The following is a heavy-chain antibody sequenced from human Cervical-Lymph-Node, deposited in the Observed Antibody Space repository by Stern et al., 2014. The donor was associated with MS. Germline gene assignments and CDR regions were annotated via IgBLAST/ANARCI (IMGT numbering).Heavy chain of an antibody. V-gene: IGHV1-69*01. CDR3: ASPLTATSVPFGYYGMDV. J-gene: IGHJ6*02. D-gene: IGHD4-17*01. Sequence: QVQLVQSGAEVKKPGSSVKVSCKASGGTFSNYATSWGRQAPGQGLEWMGGIVLLFGKPNYAKKFQGRVTITADESTSTAYMDLSSLRSEDTAVYYCASPLTATSVPFGYYGMDVWGQGTTVTVS. CDR2: IVLLFGKP. CDR1: GGTFSNYA.